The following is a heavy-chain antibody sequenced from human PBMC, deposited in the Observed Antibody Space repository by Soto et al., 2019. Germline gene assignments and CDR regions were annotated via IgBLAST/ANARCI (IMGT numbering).Heavy chain of an antibody. CDR3: AKDTRDYDYIWGSYRDDAFDI. V-gene: IGHV3-23*01. D-gene: IGHD3-16*02. Sequence: GGSMGLSSAASGFTFRSYAMSWVRQAPGKGLEWVSAISGSGGSTYYADSVKGRFTISRDNSKNTLYLQMNSLRAEDTAVYYCAKDTRDYDYIWGSYRDDAFDIWGQGTMVTVSS. CDR2: ISGSGGST. CDR1: GFTFRSYA. J-gene: IGHJ3*02.